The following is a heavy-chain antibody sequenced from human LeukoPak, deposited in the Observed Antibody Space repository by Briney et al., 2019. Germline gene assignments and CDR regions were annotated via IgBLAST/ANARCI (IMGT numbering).Heavy chain of an antibody. V-gene: IGHV3-48*03. D-gene: IGHD3-22*01. CDR1: GFTLSSYE. J-gene: IGHJ4*02. CDR2: ISSSGSTI. CDR3: ARASGYYEYYFDY. Sequence: PGGSLRLSCAASGFTLSSYEMNWVRQAPGKGLEWVSYISSSGSTIYYADSVKGRFTISRDNAKNSLYLQMNSLRAEDTAVYYCARASGYYEYYFDYWGQGTLVTVSS.